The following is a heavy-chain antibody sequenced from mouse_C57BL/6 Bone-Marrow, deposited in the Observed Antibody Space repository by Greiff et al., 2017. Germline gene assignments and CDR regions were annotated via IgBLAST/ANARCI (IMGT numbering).Heavy chain of an antibody. CDR1: GYSITSGYY. J-gene: IGHJ3*01. CDR3: AKLGRFAY. V-gene: IGHV3-6*01. Sequence: VQLKESGPGLVKPSQSLSLTCSVTGYSITSGYYWNWIRQFPGHKLEWMGYISYDGSNNYNPSLKNRISITRDTSKNQFFLKLNSVTTEDTATYYCAKLGRFAYWGQGTLVTVSA. CDR2: ISYDGSN. D-gene: IGHD4-1*01.